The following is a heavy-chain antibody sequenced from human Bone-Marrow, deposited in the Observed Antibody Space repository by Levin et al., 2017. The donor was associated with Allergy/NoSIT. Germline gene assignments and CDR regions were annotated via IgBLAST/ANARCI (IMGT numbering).Heavy chain of an antibody. J-gene: IGHJ6*02. CDR3: ANFVVPAAINYYYYGMDG. Sequence: GGSLILSCAASGFTFSSYAMSWVRQAPGKGLEWVSAISGSGGSTYYADSVKGRFTISRDNSKNTLYLQMNSLRAEDTAVYYCANFVVPAAINYYYYGMDGWGQGTTVTVSS. CDR2: ISGSGGST. CDR1: GFTFSSYA. D-gene: IGHD2-2*01. V-gene: IGHV3-23*01.